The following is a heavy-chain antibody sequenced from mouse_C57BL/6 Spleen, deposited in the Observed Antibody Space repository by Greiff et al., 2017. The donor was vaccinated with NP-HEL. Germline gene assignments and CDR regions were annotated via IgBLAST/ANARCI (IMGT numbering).Heavy chain of an antibody. CDR1: GYAFSSSW. Sequence: SGPELVKPGASVKISCKASGYAFSSSWMNWVKQRPGKGLEWIGRIYPGDGDTNYNGKFKGKATLTADKSSSTAYMQLSSLTSEDSAVYFCARDYGNYFDYWGQGTTLTVSS. CDR2: IYPGDGDT. V-gene: IGHV1-82*01. CDR3: ARDYGNYFDY. D-gene: IGHD2-1*01. J-gene: IGHJ2*01.